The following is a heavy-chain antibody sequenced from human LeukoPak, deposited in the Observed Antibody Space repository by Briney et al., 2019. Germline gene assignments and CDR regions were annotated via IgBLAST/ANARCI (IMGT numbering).Heavy chain of an antibody. J-gene: IGHJ4*02. D-gene: IGHD2-8*02. CDR3: AREESGGYFDY. CDR2: SNPTGSST. CDR1: GYTFTNYH. V-gene: IGHV1-46*01. Sequence: GASVKVSCKASGYTFTNYHMHWVRQAPGQGLEWMGLSNPTGSSTNYAQKFRGRVTMTRDTSTTTVYMELSSLRSEDTAVYYCAREESGGYFDYWGQGTLVTVSS.